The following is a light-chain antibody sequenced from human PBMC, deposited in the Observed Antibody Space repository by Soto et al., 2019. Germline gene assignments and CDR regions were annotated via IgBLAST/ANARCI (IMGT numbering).Light chain of an antibody. CDR1: QSISSW. CDR3: QQYNSYSLST. V-gene: IGKV1-5*03. Sequence: DIQMTQSPSTLSASVGDRVTITCRASQSISSWLAWYQQKPGKAPKLLIYKASSLESGVPSRFSGSGSGTEFPLTISSLQPDDFATSYCQQYNSYSLSTFGQGTKVAIK. CDR2: KAS. J-gene: IGKJ1*01.